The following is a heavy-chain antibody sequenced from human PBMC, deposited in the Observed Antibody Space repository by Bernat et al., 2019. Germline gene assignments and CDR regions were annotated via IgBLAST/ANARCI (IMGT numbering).Heavy chain of an antibody. Sequence: QVQLQESGPGLVKPSETLSLTCTVSGGSISSYYWSWIRQPTGKGLEWIGRIYTSGSTIYNPSLKSRVTMSVDTSKNQFSLKLSSVTAADTAVYFCARGDPLLFGDGVFDYWGQGALITVSS. V-gene: IGHV4-4*07. CDR2: IYTSGST. CDR1: GGSISSYY. CDR3: ARGDPLLFGDGVFDY. D-gene: IGHD3-10*01. J-gene: IGHJ4*02.